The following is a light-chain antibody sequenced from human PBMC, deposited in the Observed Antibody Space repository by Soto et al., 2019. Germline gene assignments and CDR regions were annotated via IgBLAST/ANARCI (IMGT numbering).Light chain of an antibody. CDR1: SSNIGAGYD. J-gene: IGLJ1*01. CDR3: QSYDSSLSGYV. V-gene: IGLV1-40*01. CDR2: GSS. Sequence: QLVLTQPPSVSGAPGQRVTISCTGSSSNIGAGYDAHWYQQLPGTAPKLLIYGSSDRPSGVPDRFSASKSGTSASLAITGLQAEDEADYYCQSYDSSLSGYVFGTGTKLTVL.